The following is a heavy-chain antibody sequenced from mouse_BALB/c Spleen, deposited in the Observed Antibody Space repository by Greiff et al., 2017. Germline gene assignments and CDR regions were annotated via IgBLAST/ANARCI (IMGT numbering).Heavy chain of an antibody. CDR1: GYTFTDYQ. CDR3: TRRGIWFAY. CDR2: IDPETGGT. J-gene: IGHJ3*01. V-gene: IGHV1-15*01. Sequence: VQLQQSGAELVRPGASVTLSCKASGYTFTDYQMHWVKQTPVHGLEWIGAIDPETGGTAYNQKFKGKATLTADKSSSTAYMELSSLTSEDSAVYYCTRRGIWFAYWGQGTLVTVSA.